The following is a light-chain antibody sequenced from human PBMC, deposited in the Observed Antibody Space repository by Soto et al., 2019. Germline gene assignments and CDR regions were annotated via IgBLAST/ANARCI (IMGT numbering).Light chain of an antibody. V-gene: IGLV2-14*01. J-gene: IGLJ3*02. CDR1: SSDVGGYNY. CDR3: FSYTTSSTLV. Sequence: QSAPTQPASGSGSPGQSITISCTGTSSDVGGYNYVSWYQQHPAKAPKLMIYEVSNRPSGVSHRFSGSKSGNTASLTISGLQAEDEPDYYCFSYTTSSTLVFGGGTKLTLL. CDR2: EVS.